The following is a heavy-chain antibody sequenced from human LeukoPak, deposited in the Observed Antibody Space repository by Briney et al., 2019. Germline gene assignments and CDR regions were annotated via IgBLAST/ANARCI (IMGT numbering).Heavy chain of an antibody. CDR3: ARGGPDIVVVPAAFDY. Sequence: SETLSLTCTVSGDSISSGNYFWGWIRQPPGKGLEWIGSIHHSGGTYYNPSLKSRVTISVDRSKNQFSLKLSSVTAADTAVYYCARGGPDIVVVPAAFDYWGQGTLVTVSS. CDR1: GDSISSGNYF. D-gene: IGHD2-2*01. CDR2: IHHSGGT. J-gene: IGHJ4*02. V-gene: IGHV4-39*07.